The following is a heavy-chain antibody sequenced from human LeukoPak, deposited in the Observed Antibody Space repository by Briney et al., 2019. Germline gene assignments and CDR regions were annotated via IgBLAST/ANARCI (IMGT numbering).Heavy chain of an antibody. CDR3: ARDVGGTPPYYYYYMDI. D-gene: IGHD3-16*01. CDR2: INRGGSA. V-gene: IGHV4-30-2*06. Sequence: SETLSLTCTVPGDSISSTHYYWNWIRQSPGKGLEWIAYINRGGSAYYNPSLESRVTISVDTSKNQFSLKVNSVTAADTAIYYCARDVGGTPPYYYYYMDIWGEGTTVTVSS. CDR1: GDSISSTHYY. J-gene: IGHJ6*03.